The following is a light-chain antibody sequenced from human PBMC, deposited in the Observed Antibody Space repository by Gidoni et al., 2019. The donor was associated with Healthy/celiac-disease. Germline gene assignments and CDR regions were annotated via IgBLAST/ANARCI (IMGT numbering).Light chain of an antibody. J-gene: IGKJ5*01. CDR1: QSVSSSY. Sequence: IVLTQSPGTLSLSPGERATLSCRASQSVSSSYLAWYQQKPGQAPTLLICGASSRATGLPDRFSGSGSGTDFTLTISRLEPEDFAVYYCQQYGSSTITFGQGTRVEIK. CDR2: GAS. V-gene: IGKV3-20*01. CDR3: QQYGSSTIT.